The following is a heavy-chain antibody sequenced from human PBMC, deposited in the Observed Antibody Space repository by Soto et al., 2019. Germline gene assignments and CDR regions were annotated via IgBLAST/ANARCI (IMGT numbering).Heavy chain of an antibody. CDR1: GFSFSSCE. Sequence: GGSLRLSCAASGFSFSSCEMSWVRQAPGKGLEWVSCISGSGTSTQYSDSVKGRFTISRDDAKNSLHLQMNSLGAEDTAVYYCASKIVTPGYHYYDYWGQGTLVTVSS. D-gene: IGHD3-9*01. J-gene: IGHJ4*02. CDR3: ASKIVTPGYHYYDY. CDR2: ISGSGTST. V-gene: IGHV3-48*03.